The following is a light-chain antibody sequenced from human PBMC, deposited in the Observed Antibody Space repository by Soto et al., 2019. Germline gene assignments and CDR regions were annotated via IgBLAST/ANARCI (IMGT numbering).Light chain of an antibody. CDR1: QSISRY. CDR3: QQNYNTLIT. Sequence: DIQITQSASSLSASVGDRVTITCRSSQSISRYLNWYQQKPGKAPKLLIYGASSLQSGVPSRFSGSGSGTDFTLTISSLQPEDFTTYYCQQNYNTLITFGPGTRLEIK. V-gene: IGKV1-39*01. J-gene: IGKJ5*01. CDR2: GAS.